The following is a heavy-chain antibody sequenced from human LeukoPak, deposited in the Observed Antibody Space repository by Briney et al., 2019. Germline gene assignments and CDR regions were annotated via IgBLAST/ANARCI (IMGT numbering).Heavy chain of an antibody. CDR2: INIRGDT. Sequence: GGSLRLSCATSEIAVMNNDINWVRQAPGKGLEWVSSINIRGDTRYADSVTGRCTISRDMSTNTVYLQMNSLRAEDTAVYYCAKVTWDSAGNDCWGQGTLVTVSS. CDR3: AKVTWDSAGNDC. V-gene: IGHV3-23*01. CDR1: EIAVMNND. J-gene: IGHJ4*02. D-gene: IGHD6-25*01.